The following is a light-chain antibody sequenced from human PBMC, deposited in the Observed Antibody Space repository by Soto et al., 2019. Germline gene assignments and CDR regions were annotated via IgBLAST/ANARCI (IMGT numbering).Light chain of an antibody. V-gene: IGLV1-51*01. CDR3: ATWDSSLSAGV. Sequence: QSALTQPPSVSAAPGQTVTISCSGSSSNIDNNYVSWYQQLPGTAPKLLIHDNNKRPSGIPDRFSGSKSGASATLGITGLQTGDEADYYCATWDSSLSAGVFGGGTQLTVL. J-gene: IGLJ3*02. CDR1: SSNIDNNY. CDR2: DNN.